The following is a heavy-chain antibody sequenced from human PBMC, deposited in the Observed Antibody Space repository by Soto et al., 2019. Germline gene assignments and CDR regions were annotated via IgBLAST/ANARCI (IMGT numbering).Heavy chain of an antibody. CDR3: ATRFPNSRTHSGVFDF. Sequence: PSETLSLTCDVSGVSGDSFTDYFWSWLRQPPGKGLEWIGYIYHTGNTKNNPSLESRVVISIDTSKNQFSLKLNSVTAADTAVYYCATRFPNSRTHSGVFDFWGQGTQVTVSS. CDR2: IYHTGNT. V-gene: IGHV4-59*08. CDR1: GDSFTDYF. J-gene: IGHJ4*02. D-gene: IGHD2-2*01.